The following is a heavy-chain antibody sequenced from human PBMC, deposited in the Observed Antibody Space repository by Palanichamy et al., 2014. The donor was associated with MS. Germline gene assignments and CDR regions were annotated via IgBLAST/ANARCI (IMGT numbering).Heavy chain of an antibody. CDR1: GFTFSSYS. Sequence: EVQLVESGGGLVQPGESLRLSCAASGFTFSSYSTNWVRQAPGKGLEWVSYISSSSSTVYYADSVKGRFTISRDNAKNSLYLQMNSLRDEDTAVYYCAREYSSSSGKSFDYWGQGTLVTVSS. CDR2: ISSSSSTV. D-gene: IGHD6-6*01. J-gene: IGHJ4*02. CDR3: AREYSSSSGKSFDY. V-gene: IGHV3-48*02.